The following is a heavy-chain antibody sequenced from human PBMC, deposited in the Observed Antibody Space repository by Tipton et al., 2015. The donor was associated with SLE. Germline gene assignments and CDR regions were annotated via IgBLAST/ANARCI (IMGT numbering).Heavy chain of an antibody. CDR1: GGSFSGYY. Sequence: TLSLTCGVYGGSFSGYYWSWIRQPPGKGLEWIGEISDSGSTNYKSSLKSRVTISVDTSKKQFSLKLSSVTAADTAVYYCARRYNFWSGDKTGWFDPWGQGTLVTVSS. CDR3: ARRYNFWSGDKTGWFDP. D-gene: IGHD3-3*01. CDR2: ISDSGST. V-gene: IGHV4-34*01. J-gene: IGHJ5*02.